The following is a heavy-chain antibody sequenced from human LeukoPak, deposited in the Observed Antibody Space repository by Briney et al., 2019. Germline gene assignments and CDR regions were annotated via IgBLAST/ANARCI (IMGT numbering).Heavy chain of an antibody. V-gene: IGHV3-30*02. CDR3: ARASSSWYYFDY. Sequence: GGSLRLSCAASGFTFSSYGMHWVRQAPGKGLEWVTFIRYDGSNKYYADSVKGRFTISRDNAKNSLYLQMNSLRAEDTAVYYCARASSSWYYFDYWGQGTLVTVSS. CDR1: GFTFSSYG. J-gene: IGHJ4*02. D-gene: IGHD6-13*01. CDR2: IRYDGSNK.